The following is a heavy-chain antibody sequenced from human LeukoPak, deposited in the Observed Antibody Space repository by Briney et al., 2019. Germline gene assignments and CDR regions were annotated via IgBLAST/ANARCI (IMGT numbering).Heavy chain of an antibody. CDR3: AKRLDYDILTGYYGY. CDR1: GFTFSSYA. D-gene: IGHD3-9*01. Sequence: GRSLRLSCAASGFTFSSYAMHWVRQAPGKGLEWVSVIYSGGSTYYADSVKGRFTISRDNSKNTLYLQMDSLRAEDTAVYYCAKRLDYDILTGYYGYWGQGTLVTVSS. CDR2: IYSGGST. J-gene: IGHJ4*02. V-gene: IGHV3-23*03.